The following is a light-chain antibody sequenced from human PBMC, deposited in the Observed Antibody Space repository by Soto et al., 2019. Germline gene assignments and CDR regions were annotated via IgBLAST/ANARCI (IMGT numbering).Light chain of an antibody. V-gene: IGKV3D-15*01. Sequence: EIVMTQSPATLSVSPGERATLSCRASQSVSINLAWYQQKPGQPPRLLIYGASTRATTTPGRFSGSGSGTEFTLTISSLQSEDFAVYFCYQYNNWPTFGQGTKVDIK. CDR3: YQYNNWPT. J-gene: IGKJ1*01. CDR2: GAS. CDR1: QSVSIN.